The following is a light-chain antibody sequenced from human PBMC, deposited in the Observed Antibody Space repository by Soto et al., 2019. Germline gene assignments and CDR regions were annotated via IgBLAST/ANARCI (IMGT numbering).Light chain of an antibody. CDR1: QSLVYSDGSTW. V-gene: IGKV2-30*01. CDR3: MQYIDWPHN. Sequence: DVVLTHSPRARPVTLGHTVYISFRSSQSLVYSDGSTWLQWLHQRPGQSPRPLIYKAFNRDSGVPDRFSGSGSGTDFTLKISRVEAEDVGVYYCMQYIDWPHNCGQGTTVDIK. J-gene: IGKJ2*01. CDR2: KAF.